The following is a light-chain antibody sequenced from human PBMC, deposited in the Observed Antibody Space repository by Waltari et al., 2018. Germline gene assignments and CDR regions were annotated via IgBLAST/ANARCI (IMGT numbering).Light chain of an antibody. CDR1: SSNIGSNT. Sequence: QSVLTQPPSASGTPGQRVTISCSGSSSNIGSNTVNWYQQLPGTAPKLLIYSNNPRPSGVPARFSGSKSGTSASLAISGLQSEDEADYYCAAWDDSLKTVIFGGGTKLTVL. V-gene: IGLV1-44*01. J-gene: IGLJ2*01. CDR3: AAWDDSLKTVI. CDR2: SNN.